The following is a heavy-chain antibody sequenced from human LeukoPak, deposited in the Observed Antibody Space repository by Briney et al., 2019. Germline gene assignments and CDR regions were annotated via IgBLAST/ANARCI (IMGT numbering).Heavy chain of an antibody. D-gene: IGHD6-13*01. CDR1: GGTFSSYA. V-gene: IGHV1-69*13. CDR3: ASHIDSSSRTTSFDY. Sequence: SVKVSCKASGGTFSSYAISWVRQAPGQGLEWMGGIIPIFGTANYAQKFQGRVTITADESTSTAYMELSSLRSEDTAVYYCASHIDSSSRTTSFDYWGQGTLVTVSS. CDR2: IIPIFGTA. J-gene: IGHJ4*02.